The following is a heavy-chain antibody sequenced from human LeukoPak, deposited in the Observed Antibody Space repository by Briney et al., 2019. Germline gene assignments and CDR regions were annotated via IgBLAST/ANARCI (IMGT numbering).Heavy chain of an antibody. CDR2: IYYSGST. V-gene: IGHV4-31*03. CDR3: ARDAEYYYGSGSDSSGIDV. CDR1: GGSITSAGYY. Sequence: SQTLSLTCTVSGGSITSAGYYWSWIRQHPGKGLEWIVYIYYSGSTYYNPSLKSRVTISGDRSKNQLSLMLSSVTAADTAVYYCARDAEYYYGSGSDSSGIDVWGQGITVTVSS. J-gene: IGHJ6*02. D-gene: IGHD3-10*01.